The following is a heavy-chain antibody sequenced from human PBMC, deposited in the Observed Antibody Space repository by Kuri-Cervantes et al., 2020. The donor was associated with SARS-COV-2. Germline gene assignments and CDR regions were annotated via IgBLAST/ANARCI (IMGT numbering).Heavy chain of an antibody. Sequence: GSLRLSCTVSGGSISSYYWSWIRQPAGKGLEWIGRIYTSGSTNYNPSLKSRVTMSVDTSKSQFSLKLSSVTAADTAVYYCARSGGAGSDYWGQGTLVTVSS. CDR1: GGSISSYY. D-gene: IGHD3-16*01. CDR2: IYTSGST. V-gene: IGHV4-4*07. J-gene: IGHJ4*02. CDR3: ARSGGAGSDY.